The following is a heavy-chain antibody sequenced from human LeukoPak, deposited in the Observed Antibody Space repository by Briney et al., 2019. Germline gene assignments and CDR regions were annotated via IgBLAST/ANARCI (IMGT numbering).Heavy chain of an antibody. V-gene: IGHV5-51*01. J-gene: IGHJ4*02. CDR1: GYNFTNYW. D-gene: IGHD3-22*01. Sequence: GESLKISCMGSGYNFTNYWIAWVRQMPGKGLEWMGIIYPGDSDTTYSPSFQGQVTISVDRSINTAYLQWSSLKASDTAMYYCAIRSYYDTRGYYYFDYWGQGTLVTVSA. CDR2: IYPGDSDT. CDR3: AIRSYYDTRGYYYFDY.